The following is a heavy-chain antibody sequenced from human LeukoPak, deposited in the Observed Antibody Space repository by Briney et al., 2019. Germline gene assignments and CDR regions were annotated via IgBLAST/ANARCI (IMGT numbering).Heavy chain of an antibody. V-gene: IGHV3-23*01. CDR3: AKMNVLTGYYTPNFDF. D-gene: IGHD3-9*01. Sequence: GGSLRLSCAASGFXFSSYAISWVRQAPGKGLDWVSAISAGGGSTYYADSVKGRFTISRDHSKNTLYLQMSSLSAEDTAVYYCAKMNVLTGYYTPNFDFWGQGTLVTVSS. CDR1: GFXFSSYA. CDR2: ISAGGGST. J-gene: IGHJ4*02.